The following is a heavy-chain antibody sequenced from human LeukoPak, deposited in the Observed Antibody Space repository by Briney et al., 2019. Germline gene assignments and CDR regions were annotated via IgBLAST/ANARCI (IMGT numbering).Heavy chain of an antibody. V-gene: IGHV3-7*03. CDR2: IKEDGSET. CDR1: GFTFRNYW. CDR3: AKAYSGSYSFGFDP. Sequence: GGSLRLSCEASGFTFRNYWMIWVRQAPGKGLERVANIKEDGSETYYVDSVKGRFTISRDNSKKTLYLQMSSLRAEDTAIYYCAKAYSGSYSFGFDPWGQGTLVTVSS. J-gene: IGHJ5*02. D-gene: IGHD1-26*01.